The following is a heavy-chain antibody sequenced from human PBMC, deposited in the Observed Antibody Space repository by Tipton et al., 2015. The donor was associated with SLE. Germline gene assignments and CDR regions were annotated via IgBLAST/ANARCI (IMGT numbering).Heavy chain of an antibody. V-gene: IGHV4-59*11. J-gene: IGHJ5*01. D-gene: IGHD6-6*01. Sequence: TLSLTCTVSAGSISGHQWNWIRQPPGKGLEWLGYAFDSGTTNYNPSLKSRVTISVDTSKSQFSLKLRSVTAADTAQYYCAREWDSRYDSWGQGTLVTVSS. CDR1: AGSISGHQ. CDR2: AFDSGTT. CDR3: AREWDSRYDS.